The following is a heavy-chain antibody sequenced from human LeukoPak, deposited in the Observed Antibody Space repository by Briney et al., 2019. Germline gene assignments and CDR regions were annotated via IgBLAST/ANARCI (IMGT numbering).Heavy chain of an antibody. V-gene: IGHV3-30*03. D-gene: IGHD2-2*03. J-gene: IGHJ6*02. Sequence: PGGSLRLSCAASGFTFSSYGMHWVRQAPGKGLEWVAVISYDGSNKYYADSVKGRFTISRDNSKNTLYLQMNSLRAEDTAVYYCARDSGYCSSTSCFNYYYYGMDVWGQGTTVTVSS. CDR1: GFTFSSYG. CDR3: ARDSGYCSSTSCFNYYYYGMDV. CDR2: ISYDGSNK.